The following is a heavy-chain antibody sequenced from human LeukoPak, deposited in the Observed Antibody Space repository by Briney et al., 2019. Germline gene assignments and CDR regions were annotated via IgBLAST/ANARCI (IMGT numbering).Heavy chain of an antibody. J-gene: IGHJ4*02. Sequence: GRSLRLSCAASGFTFSSYAMHWVRQAPGKGLEWVAVISYDGRNKYYADSVKGRFTISRDNSKNTLYLQMNSLRAEDTAVYYCARDLGVVVVAALDYWGQGTLVTVSS. CDR2: ISYDGRNK. D-gene: IGHD2-15*01. CDR3: ARDLGVVVVAALDY. V-gene: IGHV3-30*04. CDR1: GFTFSSYA.